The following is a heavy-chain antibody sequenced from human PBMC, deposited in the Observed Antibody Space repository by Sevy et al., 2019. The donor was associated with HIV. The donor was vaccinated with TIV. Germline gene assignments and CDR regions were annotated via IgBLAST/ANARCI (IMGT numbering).Heavy chain of an antibody. D-gene: IGHD2-8*01. CDR1: GFAFYDYS. V-gene: IGHV3-23*01. J-gene: IGHJ4*02. CDR3: AREGCTRPHDY. CDR2: LSFGCGKI. Sequence: GGSLRLSCAASGFAFYDYSMIWIHQAPGKGLEWVATLSFGCGKINYADSVKGRFTISRDNSKNSFYLQMDNLRVEDTALYYCAREGCTRPHDYWGQGTRVTVSS.